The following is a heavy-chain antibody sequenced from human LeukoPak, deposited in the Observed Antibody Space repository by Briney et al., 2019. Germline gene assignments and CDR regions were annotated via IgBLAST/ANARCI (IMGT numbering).Heavy chain of an antibody. Sequence: ASVKVSCKASGYTFTDYYMHWVRQAPGQGLEWMGWINAKSGDTRYAQKFQARVTMTRDTSITTTYMEVSRLSSDDTAVYYCARQNTGQLDYWGQGTLVTVSS. D-gene: IGHD2-8*02. CDR2: INAKSGDT. J-gene: IGHJ4*02. V-gene: IGHV1-2*02. CDR1: GYTFTDYY. CDR3: ARQNTGQLDY.